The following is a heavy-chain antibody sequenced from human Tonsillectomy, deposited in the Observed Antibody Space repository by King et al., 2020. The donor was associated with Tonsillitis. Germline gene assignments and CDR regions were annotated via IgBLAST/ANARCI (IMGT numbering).Heavy chain of an antibody. V-gene: IGHV3-23*04. Sequence: VQLVESGGGLVQPGGSLRLSCAASGFTFSSYAMSWVRQAPGKGLEWVSAISGSGGSTYYADSVKGRFTISRDNSKNTLYLQMNSLRAEDTAVYYCAKGARGAYYDFCSGYYLFDYWGQGTLVTVSS. CDR2: ISGSGGST. CDR1: GFTFSSYA. CDR3: AKGARGAYYDFCSGYYLFDY. D-gene: IGHD3-3*01. J-gene: IGHJ4*02.